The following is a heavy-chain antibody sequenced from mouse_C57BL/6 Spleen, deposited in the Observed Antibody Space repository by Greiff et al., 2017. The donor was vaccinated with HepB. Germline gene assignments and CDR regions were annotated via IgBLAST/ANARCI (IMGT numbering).Heavy chain of an antibody. D-gene: IGHD1-1*01. CDR3: ASIYYGSLPLFDY. V-gene: IGHV1-39*01. J-gene: IGHJ2*01. CDR1: GYSFTDYN. CDR2: INPNYGTT. Sequence: VQLKESGPELVKPGASVKISCKASGYSFTDYNMNWVKQSNGKSLEWIGGINPNYGTTSYNQKFKGKATLTVDQSSSTAYMQLNSLTSEDSAVYFCASIYYGSLPLFDYWGQGTTLTVSS.